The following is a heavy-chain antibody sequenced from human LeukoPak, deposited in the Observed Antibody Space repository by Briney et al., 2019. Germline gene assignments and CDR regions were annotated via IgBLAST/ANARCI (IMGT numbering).Heavy chain of an antibody. D-gene: IGHD2-15*01. CDR1: GYTFTSYY. CDR3: ARDLMDIVVVVAPYYYGMDV. V-gene: IGHV1-46*01. Sequence: VAPVKVSCKASGYTFTSYYMHWVRQAPGQGLEWMGIINPSGGSTSYAQKFQGRVTMTRDTSTSTVYMELSSLRSEDTAVYYCARDLMDIVVVVAPYYYGMDVWGQGTTVTVSS. CDR2: INPSGGST. J-gene: IGHJ6*02.